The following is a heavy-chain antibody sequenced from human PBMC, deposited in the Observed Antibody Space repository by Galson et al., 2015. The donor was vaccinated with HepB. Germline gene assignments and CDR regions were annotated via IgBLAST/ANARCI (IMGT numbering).Heavy chain of an antibody. J-gene: IGHJ6*03. CDR3: AKDHGAVAGAYYMDV. CDR1: GFTFSSYG. CDR2: ISYDGSYK. V-gene: IGHV3-30*18. Sequence: SLRLSCAASGFTFSSYGMHWVRQAPGKGLEWVAVISYDGSYKYYADSVKGRFTISRDNSRNTLYLQMNSLRAEDTAVYYCAKDHGAVAGAYYMDVWGKGTTVTVSS. D-gene: IGHD6-19*01.